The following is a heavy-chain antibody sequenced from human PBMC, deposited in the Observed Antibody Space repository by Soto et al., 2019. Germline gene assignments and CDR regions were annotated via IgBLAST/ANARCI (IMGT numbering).Heavy chain of an antibody. CDR2: ISYDGSNE. D-gene: IGHD3-10*01. J-gene: IGHJ6*02. Sequence: QVQLVESGGGVVQPGGSLRLSCVASGFAFSTYPMHWVRQAPGKGLEWVAIISYDGSNEYYADSVKGRFTASRDNSKNTLYLQMNSLRAEETAVYYCATFYVSAGFYYYCRLDLWGQGTKVAVSS. CDR1: GFAFSTYP. CDR3: ATFYVSAGFYYYCRLDL. V-gene: IGHV3-30-3*01.